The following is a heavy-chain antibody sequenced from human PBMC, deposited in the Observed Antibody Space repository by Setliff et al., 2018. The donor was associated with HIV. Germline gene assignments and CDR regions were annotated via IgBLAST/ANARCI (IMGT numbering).Heavy chain of an antibody. CDR3: ARAASYYDSSGYWAPPKYFDY. D-gene: IGHD3-22*01. J-gene: IGHJ4*02. CDR2: TYTSENT. CDR1: NGSINSGSYY. Sequence: PSETLSLTCTVSNGSINSGSYYWSWIRQPAGKRLEWIGRTYTSENTNYNPSFKSRVTISVDVSKNQFYLKLSSVTAADTAVYYCARAASYYDSSGYWAPPKYFDYWGQGTLVTVSS. V-gene: IGHV4-61*02.